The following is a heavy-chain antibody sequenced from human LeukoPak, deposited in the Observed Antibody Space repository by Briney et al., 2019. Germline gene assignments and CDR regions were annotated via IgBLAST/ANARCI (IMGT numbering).Heavy chain of an antibody. CDR1: GFTFSSYE. V-gene: IGHV3-48*03. CDR2: ISSIGTTI. CDR3: ARVGVVVAATGNLWFDP. Sequence: GGSLTLSCAASGFTFSSYEMNWVPQSPGKALEWVPYISSIGTTIYYADSVKRRFTISRDNAKNSLYLQMNSLRAEDTAVYYCARVGVVVAATGNLWFDPWGQGTLVTVSS. D-gene: IGHD2-15*01. J-gene: IGHJ5*02.